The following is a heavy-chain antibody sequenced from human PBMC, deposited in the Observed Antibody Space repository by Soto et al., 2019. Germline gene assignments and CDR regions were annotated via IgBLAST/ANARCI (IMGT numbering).Heavy chain of an antibody. CDR2: IYYSGST. CDR1: GGSISSGGYY. Sequence: PSETLSLTCTVSGGSISSGGYYWIWIRQHPGKGLDWIGYIYYSGSTYYNPSLKSRVTISVDTSKNQFSLKLSSVTAADTAVYYCASCGGSCYSDYYYYGMDVWGQGTTVTVSS. D-gene: IGHD2-15*01. V-gene: IGHV4-31*02. J-gene: IGHJ6*02. CDR3: ASCGGSCYSDYYYYGMDV.